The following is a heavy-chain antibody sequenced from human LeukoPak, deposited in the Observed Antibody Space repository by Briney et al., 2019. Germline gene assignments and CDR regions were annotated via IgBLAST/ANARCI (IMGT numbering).Heavy chain of an antibody. V-gene: IGHV1-18*01. CDR2: ISAYNSNT. CDR1: GYTFTSYG. D-gene: IGHD6-19*01. CDR3: ARAKTGYSSGWYYFDY. J-gene: IGHJ4*02. Sequence: GASVKVSCKASGYTFTSYGISWVRRAPGQGLEWMGWISAYNSNTNYAQKLQGRVTMTTDTSTSTAYMELRSLRSDDTAVYYCARAKTGYSSGWYYFDYWGQGTLVTVSS.